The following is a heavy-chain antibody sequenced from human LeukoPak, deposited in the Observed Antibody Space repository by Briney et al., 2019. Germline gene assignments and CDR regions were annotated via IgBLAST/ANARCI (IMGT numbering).Heavy chain of an antibody. CDR3: ARDRPSGWYLQYYFNY. J-gene: IGHJ4*02. V-gene: IGHV3-7*04. Sequence: PGRSLRLSCVVSAFTFGNYWISWGSHDPGKWLGWVATIKPDGSEKNYVDSVKGRFTISRHNATSSLYLQMTSLRAEDTAVYYCARDRPSGWYLQYYFNYWGQGNLVTVSS. CDR2: IKPDGSEK. CDR1: AFTFGNYW. D-gene: IGHD6-19*01.